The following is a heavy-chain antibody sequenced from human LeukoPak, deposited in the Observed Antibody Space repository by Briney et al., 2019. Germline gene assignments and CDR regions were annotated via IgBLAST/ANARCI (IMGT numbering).Heavy chain of an antibody. J-gene: IGHJ4*02. CDR1: GYTFTDHC. Sequence: ASVTVSCKASGYTFTDHCIHWVRQGQAPGPGVEWVGYIDPDGGAPTYAQKVQGRVALDGDTSISTAFLEIHRLTSDDTAIYYCARDRDNDWRGGSDYWGQGTLVTVSA. CDR3: ARDRDNDWRGGSDY. CDR2: IDPDGGAP. V-gene: IGHV1-2*02. D-gene: IGHD1-1*01.